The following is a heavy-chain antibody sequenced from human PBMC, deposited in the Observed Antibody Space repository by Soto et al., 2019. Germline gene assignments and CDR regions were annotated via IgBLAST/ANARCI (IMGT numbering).Heavy chain of an antibody. J-gene: IGHJ4*02. CDR2: INPSGGST. CDR1: GYRFTSYY. Sequence: ASVKVSCKASGYRFTSYYMHWVRQAPGQGLEWMGIINPSGGSTSYAQKFRGRVTMTRDTSTSTVYMELSSLRSEDTAVYYCAREDVATIKKGFYWGQGTLVTVSS. V-gene: IGHV1-46*03. CDR3: AREDVATIKKGFY. D-gene: IGHD5-12*01.